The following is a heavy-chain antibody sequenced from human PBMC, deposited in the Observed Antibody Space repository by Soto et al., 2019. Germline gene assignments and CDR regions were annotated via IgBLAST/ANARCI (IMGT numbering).Heavy chain of an antibody. CDR2: ISYDGSNK. CDR1: GFTFSSYG. V-gene: IGHV3-30*18. Sequence: GGSLRLSCAASGFTFSSYGMHWVRQAPGKGLEWVAVISYDGSNKYYADSVKGRFTISRDNSKNTLYLQMNSLRAEDTAVYYCAKFSPGPPNPRVDAFDIWGQGTVVSV. J-gene: IGHJ3*02. CDR3: AKFSPGPPNPRVDAFDI.